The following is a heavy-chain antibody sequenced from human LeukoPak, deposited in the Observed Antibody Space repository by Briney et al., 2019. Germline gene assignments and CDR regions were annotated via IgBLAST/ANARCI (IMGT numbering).Heavy chain of an antibody. Sequence: ASVKVSCKASGYTFTSYYMHWVRQAPGQGLEWMGIINPSGGSTSYAQKFQGRVTMTRDMSTSTVYTELSSLRSEDTAVYYCARDWENYYDSSGYSGYMDVWGKGTTVTVSS. V-gene: IGHV1-46*01. CDR2: INPSGGST. J-gene: IGHJ6*03. D-gene: IGHD3-22*01. CDR1: GYTFTSYY. CDR3: ARDWENYYDSSGYSGYMDV.